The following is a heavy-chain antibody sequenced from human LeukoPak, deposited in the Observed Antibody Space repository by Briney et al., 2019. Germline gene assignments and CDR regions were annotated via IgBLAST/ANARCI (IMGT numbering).Heavy chain of an antibody. CDR1: GGTFSSYA. V-gene: IGHV1-69*13. CDR2: ITPIFGTA. Sequence: ASVKVSCKASGGTFSSYAISWVRQAPGQGLEWMGGITPIFGTANYAQKFQGRVTITADESTSTAYMELSSLRSEDTAVYYCARGYLQLWLDHYYYYGMDVWGQGTTVTVSS. D-gene: IGHD5-18*01. CDR3: ARGYLQLWLDHYYYYGMDV. J-gene: IGHJ6*02.